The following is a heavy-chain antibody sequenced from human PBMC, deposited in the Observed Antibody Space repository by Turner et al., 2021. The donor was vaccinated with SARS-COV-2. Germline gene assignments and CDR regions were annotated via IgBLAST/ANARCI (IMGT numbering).Heavy chain of an antibody. CDR3: ADD. CDR1: GFPFSNSD. V-gene: IGHV3-35*01. Sequence: EVQLLYSSAGLAQPGGSLRLSCAASGFPFSNSDMNWVHKAQGKGLEWGAGVSWNGSRTHYADSVRGRIIIARDNSRNTLYLQTNSVKTREYTYDAVADDWGQGTLVTVSS. D-gene: IGHD5-18*01. CDR2: VSWNGSRT. J-gene: IGHJ4*02.